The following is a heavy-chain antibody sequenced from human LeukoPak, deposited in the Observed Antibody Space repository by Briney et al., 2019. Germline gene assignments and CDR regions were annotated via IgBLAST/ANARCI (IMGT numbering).Heavy chain of an antibody. V-gene: IGHV1-8*01. CDR2: MNPNSGNT. D-gene: IGHD6-19*01. Sequence: ASVTVSCKASGYTFTSYDINWVRQAPGQGLEWMGWMNPNSGNTGYAQKFQGRVTMTRNTSISTAYMELSSLRAEDTALYYCAKDISIAVAGVHFHPTDYWGQGTLVTVSS. CDR1: GYTFTSYD. CDR3: AKDISIAVAGVHFHPTDY. J-gene: IGHJ4*02.